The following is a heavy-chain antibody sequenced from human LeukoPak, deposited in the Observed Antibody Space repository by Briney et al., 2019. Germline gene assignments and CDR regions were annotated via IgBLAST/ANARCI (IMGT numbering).Heavy chain of an antibody. D-gene: IGHD1-26*01. Sequence: GGSLRLSCAASGFSFSSYWMSWVRQAPGKGLEWVANIRQDGNEKYYVDSVKGRFTISRDNAKNSLYLQMNSLRAEDTAVYHCARTVGATAFDIWGQGTMATVSS. V-gene: IGHV3-7*05. CDR2: IRQDGNEK. J-gene: IGHJ3*02. CDR3: ARTVGATAFDI. CDR1: GFSFSSYW.